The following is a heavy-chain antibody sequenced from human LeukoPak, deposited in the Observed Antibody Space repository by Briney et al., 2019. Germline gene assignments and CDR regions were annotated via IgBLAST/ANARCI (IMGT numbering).Heavy chain of an antibody. CDR3: ASLGPYDILTGYWVMDV. CDR2: INHSGST. D-gene: IGHD3-9*01. V-gene: IGHV4-34*01. Sequence: SETLSLTCAVYGGSFSGYYWSWIRQPPGKGLEWIGEINHSGSTNYNPSLKSRVTISVDTSKNQFSLKLSSVTAADTAVYYCASLGPYDILTGYWVMDVWGKGTTVTISS. CDR1: GGSFSGYY. J-gene: IGHJ6*03.